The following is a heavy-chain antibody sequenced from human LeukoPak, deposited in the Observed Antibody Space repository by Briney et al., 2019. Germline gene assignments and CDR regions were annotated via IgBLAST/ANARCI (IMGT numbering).Heavy chain of an antibody. Sequence: SQTLSLTCTVSGGSISSGGYYWSWIRQHPGKGLEWIGYIYYSGSTNYNPSLKSRVTISVDTSKNQFSLKLSSVTAADTAVYYCARGGYYYDSSGYYPSYCYYGMDVWGQGTTVTVSS. CDR3: ARGGYYYDSSGYYPSYCYYGMDV. D-gene: IGHD3-22*01. V-gene: IGHV4-61*08. CDR1: GGSISSGGYY. J-gene: IGHJ6*02. CDR2: IYYSGST.